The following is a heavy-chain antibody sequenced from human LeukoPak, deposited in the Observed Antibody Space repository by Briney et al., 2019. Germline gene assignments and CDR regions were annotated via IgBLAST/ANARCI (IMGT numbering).Heavy chain of an antibody. CDR1: GYTFTGYY. V-gene: IGHV1-2*02. Sequence: ASVKVSCKASGYTFTGYYIHWVRQAPGQGLEWVGWINPNSGDTHYAQKFQGRVTMTRDTSITTAYMDLNSLISDDTAVYYCARVQYQLLFEGNWFGPWGQGTLVTVSS. CDR3: ARVQYQLLFEGNWFGP. J-gene: IGHJ5*02. D-gene: IGHD2-2*01. CDR2: INPNSGDT.